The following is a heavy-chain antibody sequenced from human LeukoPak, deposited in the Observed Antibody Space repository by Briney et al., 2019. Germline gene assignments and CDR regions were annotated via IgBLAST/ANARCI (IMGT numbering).Heavy chain of an antibody. CDR3: ARVGGDDSTGHYSVDY. D-gene: IGHD3-22*01. CDR1: GYSITSTYW. Sequence: SETLSLTCAVSGYSITSTYWWGWIRQTPGRGLEWIGSLHHSGSTSYSPSLKSRVTISVDTSKNQFSLRLSSVTASDTAVNYCARVGGDDSTGHYSVDYWGQGTLVTVSS. V-gene: IGHV4-38-2*01. J-gene: IGHJ4*02. CDR2: LHHSGST.